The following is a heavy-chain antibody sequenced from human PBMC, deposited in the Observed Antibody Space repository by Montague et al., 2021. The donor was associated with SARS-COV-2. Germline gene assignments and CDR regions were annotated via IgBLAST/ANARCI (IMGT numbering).Heavy chain of an antibody. V-gene: IGHV3-7*01. D-gene: IGHD3-22*01. CDR2: IKQDGSEK. J-gene: IGHJ6*02. CDR1: GFTFSSYW. CDR3: ARWGGTHYYDSSGYYYDYYYYGMDV. Sequence: SLRLSCAASGFTFSSYWMSWVRQAPGKGLEWVANIKQDGSEKNYXDSVKGRFTSSRDNAKKSLYLQMNSLRAEDTAAYYCARWGGTHYYDSSGYYYDYYYYGMDVWGQGTTVTVSS.